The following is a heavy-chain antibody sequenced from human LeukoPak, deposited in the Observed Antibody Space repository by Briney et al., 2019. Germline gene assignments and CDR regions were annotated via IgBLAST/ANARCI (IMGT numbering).Heavy chain of an antibody. CDR2: ISSSSSYI. Sequence: PGGSLRLSCAASGFTFSSYSMNWVRQAPGKGLEWVSSISSSSSYIYYADSVKGRFTISRDNAKNSLYLQMNSLRAEDTAVYYCARDRVGAIHENFDYWGQGTLVTVSS. J-gene: IGHJ4*02. V-gene: IGHV3-21*01. D-gene: IGHD1-26*01. CDR3: ARDRVGAIHENFDY. CDR1: GFTFSSYS.